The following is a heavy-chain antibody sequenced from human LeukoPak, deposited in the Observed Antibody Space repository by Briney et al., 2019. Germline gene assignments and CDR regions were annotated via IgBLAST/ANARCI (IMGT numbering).Heavy chain of an antibody. CDR2: ISGSGGTA. V-gene: IGHV3-23*01. D-gene: IGHD3-22*01. CDR1: GFTFSIYA. CDR3: AKKGYYDGSGYYMYYFDH. Sequence: GGALRLSCAASGFTFSIYAMSWVRQAPGKGLEWVSAISGSGGTAYYADSVKGRFTISRDNSKNTLYLQMNSLRAEDTAVYYCAKKGYYDGSGYYMYYFDHWGQGTLVTVSS. J-gene: IGHJ4*02.